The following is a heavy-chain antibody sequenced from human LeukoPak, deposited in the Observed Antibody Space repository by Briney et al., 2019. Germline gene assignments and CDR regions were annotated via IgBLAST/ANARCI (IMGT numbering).Heavy chain of an antibody. Sequence: SETLSLTCAVYGGSFSGYYWSWIRQPPGKGLEWIGEINHSGSTNYNPSLKSRVTISVDKSKNQFSLKLTSVTAADTAVYFCARGATGWAVGYWGQGTLVTVSS. D-gene: IGHD6-19*01. J-gene: IGHJ4*02. V-gene: IGHV4-34*01. CDR1: GGSFSGYY. CDR2: INHSGST. CDR3: ARGATGWAVGY.